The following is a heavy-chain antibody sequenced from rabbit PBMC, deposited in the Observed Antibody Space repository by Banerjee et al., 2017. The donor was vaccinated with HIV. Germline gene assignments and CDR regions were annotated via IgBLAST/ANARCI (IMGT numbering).Heavy chain of an antibody. D-gene: IGHD4-2*01. CDR3: ARGPGYAGAGYAL. V-gene: IGHV1S40*01. CDR1: GFSFSSNYY. CDR2: IYAGSSGST. J-gene: IGHJ4*01. Sequence: QSLEESGGDLVKPGASLTLTCTASGFSFSSNYYMCWVRQAPGKGLEWSACIYAGSSGSTYYASWAKGRFTISKTSSTTVTLQMTSLTAADTATYFCARGPGYAGAGYALWGPGTLVTVS.